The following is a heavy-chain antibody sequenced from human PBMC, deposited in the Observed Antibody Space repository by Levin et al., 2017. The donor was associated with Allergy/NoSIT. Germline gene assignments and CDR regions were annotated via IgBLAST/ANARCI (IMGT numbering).Heavy chain of an antibody. CDR3: AKSGYYYDSSGYYNS. CDR1: GFTFSSYA. J-gene: IGHJ4*02. CDR2: ISGSGGST. Sequence: GESLKISCAASGFTFSSYAMSWVRQAPGKGLEWVSAISGSGGSTYYADSVKGRFTISRDNSKNTLYLQMNSLRAEDTAVYYCAKSGYYYDSSGYYNSWGQGTLVTVSS. D-gene: IGHD3-22*01. V-gene: IGHV3-23*01.